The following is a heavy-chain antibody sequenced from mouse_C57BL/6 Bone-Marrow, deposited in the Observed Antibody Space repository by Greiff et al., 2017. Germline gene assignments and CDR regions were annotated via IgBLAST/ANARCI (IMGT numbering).Heavy chain of an antibody. CDR2: INPNNGGT. CDR3: APLITTVVDY. CDR1: GYTFTDYN. D-gene: IGHD1-1*01. V-gene: IGHV1-22*01. Sequence: EVQLVESGPELVKPGASVKMSCKASGYTFTDYNMHWVKQSHGKSLEWIGYINPNNGGTSYNQKFKGKATLTVTKSSSTAYMELRSLTSEDSAVYYCAPLITTVVDYWGQGTTLTVSS. J-gene: IGHJ2*01.